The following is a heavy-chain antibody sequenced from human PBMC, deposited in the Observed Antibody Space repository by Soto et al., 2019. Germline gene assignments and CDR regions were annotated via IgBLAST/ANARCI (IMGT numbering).Heavy chain of an antibody. CDR2: IWYDGSNK. V-gene: IGHV3-33*01. CDR1: GFTFSSYG. D-gene: IGHD6-19*01. CDR3: ARLGLAVADLDY. J-gene: IGHJ4*02. Sequence: QVQLVESGGGVVQPGRSLRLSCAASGFTFSSYGMHWVRQAPGKGLEWVAVIWYDGSNKYYADSVKGRFTISRDNSKNTLYLQMNSLRAEDTAVYYCARLGLAVADLDYWGLGTLVTVSS.